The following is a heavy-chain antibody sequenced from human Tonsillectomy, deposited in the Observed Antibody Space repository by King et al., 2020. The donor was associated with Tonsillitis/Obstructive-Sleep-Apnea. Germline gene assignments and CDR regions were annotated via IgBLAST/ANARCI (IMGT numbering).Heavy chain of an antibody. Sequence: VQLVESGGVVVQPGGSLRLSCAASGFTFDDYTMHWVRQAPGKGLEWVSLISWDGGSTYYADSVKGRFTISRDNSKNSLYLQMNSLRTEDTALYYCAKDMGYVDTGYFDYWGQGTLVTVSS. V-gene: IGHV3-43*01. J-gene: IGHJ4*02. CDR2: ISWDGGST. D-gene: IGHD5-18*01. CDR1: GFTFDDYT. CDR3: AKDMGYVDTGYFDY.